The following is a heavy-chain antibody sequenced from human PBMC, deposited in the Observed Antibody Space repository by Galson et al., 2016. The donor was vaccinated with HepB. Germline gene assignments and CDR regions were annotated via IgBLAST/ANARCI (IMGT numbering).Heavy chain of an antibody. CDR3: ARVVVVATFRWGKKKEEYYFDY. J-gene: IGHJ4*02. CDR2: IHHSGRT. CDR1: GGSISSGDNS. Sequence: TLSLTCAVSGGSISSGDNSWSWIRQPPGKGLEWIGYIHHSGRTYYNPSLKSRVTISVDRSKNQFSLNLSSVTAADTAVYYCARVVVVATFRWGKKKEEYYFDYWGQGTPVTVSS. V-gene: IGHV4-30-2*01. D-gene: IGHD2-15*01.